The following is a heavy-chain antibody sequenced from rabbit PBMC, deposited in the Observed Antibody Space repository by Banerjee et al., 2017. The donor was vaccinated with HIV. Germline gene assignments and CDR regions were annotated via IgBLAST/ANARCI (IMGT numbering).Heavy chain of an antibody. D-gene: IGHD6-1*01. Sequence: VESGGDLVKPGASLTLTCTASGVSFSFNNYMCWVRQAPGKGLEWIGCVDVGSSGFTYFANWAKGRFTISKISSTTVTLQMTSLTVADTATYFCARDAATSFSSYGMDLWGQGTLVTVS. V-gene: IGHV1S40*01. CDR3: ARDAATSFSSYGMDL. CDR1: GVSFSFNNY. J-gene: IGHJ6*01. CDR2: VDVGSSGFT.